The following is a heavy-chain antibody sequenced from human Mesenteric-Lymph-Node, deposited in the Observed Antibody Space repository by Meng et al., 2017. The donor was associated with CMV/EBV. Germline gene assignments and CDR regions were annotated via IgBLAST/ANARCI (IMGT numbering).Heavy chain of an antibody. CDR2: ISYTGSQT. J-gene: IGHJ4*02. V-gene: IGHV3-30*04. D-gene: IGHD2-2*01. CDR1: GFTFSSYA. Sequence: GGSLRLSCAASGFTFSSYAMHWVRQAPGKGLEWVAVISYTGSQTFYADSVKGRVTISRDNSKNTLFLQMNSLRGEDTAVYYCARVYCSSTSCQARSFDYWGQGTLVTVSS. CDR3: ARVYCSSTSCQARSFDY.